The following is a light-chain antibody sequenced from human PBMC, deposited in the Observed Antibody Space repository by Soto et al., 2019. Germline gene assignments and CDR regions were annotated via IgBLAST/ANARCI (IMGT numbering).Light chain of an antibody. Sequence: DIQMTQSPSSLSASVGDRVTITCRASRNIDNFLNWYHQKPGKAPKLLIYDASSLQSGVPSRFSGSGYGTNFTLTISSLQPEDFATYYCQQSYITPRTFGQGTRVDIK. CDR2: DAS. CDR1: RNIDNF. J-gene: IGKJ1*01. V-gene: IGKV1-39*01. CDR3: QQSYITPRT.